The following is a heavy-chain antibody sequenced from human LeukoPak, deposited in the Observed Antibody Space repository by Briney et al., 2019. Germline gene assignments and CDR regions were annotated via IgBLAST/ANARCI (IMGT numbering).Heavy chain of an antibody. D-gene: IGHD3-3*01. V-gene: IGHV4-4*09. CDR3: ARIYNYYGLGIWFDP. Sequence: SETLSLTCTVSGGSISSYYWSWIRQPPGKGLEWIGYIYTSGSTNYNPSLKSRVTIPVDTSKNQFSLKLSSVTAADTAVYYCARIYNYYGLGIWFDPWGQGTLVTVSS. J-gene: IGHJ5*02. CDR1: GGSISSYY. CDR2: IYTSGST.